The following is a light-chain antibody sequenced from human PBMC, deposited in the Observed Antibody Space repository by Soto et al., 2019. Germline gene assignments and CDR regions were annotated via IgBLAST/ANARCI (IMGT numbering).Light chain of an antibody. J-gene: IGKJ1*01. CDR1: HNIERW. V-gene: IGKV1-5*01. Sequence: IQMTQSPSTLAASEGDIGTITCRASHNIERWMAWYQQKPGKAPSLLIFDASTLHSGVPSRFSGSGSGTDFTLTISSLQPDDFATYYCQQFAISTTIGQGTKVDIK. CDR2: DAS. CDR3: QQFAISTT.